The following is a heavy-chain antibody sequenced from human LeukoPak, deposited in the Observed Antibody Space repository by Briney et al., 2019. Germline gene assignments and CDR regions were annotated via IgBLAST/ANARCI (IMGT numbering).Heavy chain of an antibody. D-gene: IGHD3-3*01. CDR1: GYTFTGYY. CDR3: ARDKYYDFWSGYYHD. Sequence: ASVKVSCKASGYTFTGYYMHWVRQAPGQGLEWMGWINPNSGGTNYAQKFQGRVTMTRDTSISTAYMELSRLRSDDTAVYYCARDKYYDFWSGYYHDWGQGTLVTVSS. CDR2: INPNSGGT. J-gene: IGHJ4*02. V-gene: IGHV1-2*02.